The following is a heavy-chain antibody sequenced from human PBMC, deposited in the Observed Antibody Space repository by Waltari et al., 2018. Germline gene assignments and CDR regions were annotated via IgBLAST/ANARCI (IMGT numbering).Heavy chain of an antibody. CDR2: ISNDGTKK. D-gene: IGHD2-21*02. CDR3: AREGYDLYSVGMDV. CDR1: GFTLSSFA. J-gene: IGHJ6*02. V-gene: IGHV3-30-3*01. Sequence: QVQLVESGGGVVHPGRSLRLSCAASGFTLSSFAVHWVRQALEWVGVISNDGTKKYYVDSVKGRFTISRDNFKNMVYMQMNSLRREDTALYYCAREGYDLYSVGMDVWGQGTTVTVSS.